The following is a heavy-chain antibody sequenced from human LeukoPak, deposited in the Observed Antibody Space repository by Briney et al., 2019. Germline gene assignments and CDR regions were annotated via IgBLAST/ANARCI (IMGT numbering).Heavy chain of an antibody. D-gene: IGHD3-10*01. Sequence: PGGSLRLSCAASGFTFSSYGMHWVRQAPGRGLEWVAFIRYDGSNKYYADSVKGRFTISRDNSKNTLYLQMNSLRAEDTAVYYCAKVAASWVRDAFDIWGQGTMVTVSS. J-gene: IGHJ3*02. CDR1: GFTFSSYG. CDR3: AKVAASWVRDAFDI. V-gene: IGHV3-30*02. CDR2: IRYDGSNK.